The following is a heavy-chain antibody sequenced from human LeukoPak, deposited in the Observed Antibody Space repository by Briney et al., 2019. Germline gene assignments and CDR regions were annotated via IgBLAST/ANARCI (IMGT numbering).Heavy chain of an antibody. Sequence: GGSLRLSCAASGFSFSSYAMTWVRQAPGKGLEWVSSISGNGLNIYYADSVKGRFTISRDNAKNSLYLQMNSLRAEDTAAYYCASEGQETLRYCSSTSCSPRDYWGQGTLVTVSS. J-gene: IGHJ4*02. CDR3: ASEGQETLRYCSSTSCSPRDY. V-gene: IGHV3-23*01. CDR1: GFSFSSYA. CDR2: ISGNGLNI. D-gene: IGHD2-2*01.